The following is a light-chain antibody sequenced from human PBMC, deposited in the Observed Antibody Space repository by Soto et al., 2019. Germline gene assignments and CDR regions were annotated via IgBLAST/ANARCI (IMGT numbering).Light chain of an antibody. J-gene: IGKJ5*01. CDR3: QRGSNWPPVIT. CDR2: DAS. Sequence: EIVLTQSPATLSLSPGERATLSCRASQSFSSYLAWYQQKPGQAPKLLIYDASKRATGIPARFSGRGSGTDVSLTICSLAPEYFAVYVCQRGSNWPPVITLGKGTRLDIK. V-gene: IGKV3-11*01. CDR1: QSFSSY.